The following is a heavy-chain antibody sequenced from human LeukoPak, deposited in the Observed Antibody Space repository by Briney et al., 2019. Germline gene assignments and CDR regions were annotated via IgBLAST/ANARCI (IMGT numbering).Heavy chain of an antibody. CDR2: ISSSGSTI. Sequence: PGGSLRLSCAASGFTFSSYEMNWVHQAPGKGLEWVSYISSSGSTIYYADSVKGRFTISRDNAKNSLYLQMNSLRAEDTAVYYCARDGGSHYFDYWGQGTLVTVSS. CDR3: ARDGGSHYFDY. J-gene: IGHJ4*02. V-gene: IGHV3-48*03. CDR1: GFTFSSYE. D-gene: IGHD1-26*01.